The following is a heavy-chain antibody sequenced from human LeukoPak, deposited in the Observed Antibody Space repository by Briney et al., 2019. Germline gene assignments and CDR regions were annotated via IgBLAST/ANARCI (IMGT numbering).Heavy chain of an antibody. J-gene: IGHJ5*02. CDR1: GGSFSGYY. D-gene: IGHD2-15*01. CDR2: INHSGST. V-gene: IGHV4-34*01. CDR3: ASTGGYCSGGSCYGNWFDP. Sequence: PSETLALTCAVYGGSFSGYYWSWMRQPPGKGLEWIGEINHSGSTNYNPSLKSRVTISVDTSKNQFSLKLRSVTAADTAVYYCASTGGYCSGGSCYGNWFDPWGQGTLVTVSS.